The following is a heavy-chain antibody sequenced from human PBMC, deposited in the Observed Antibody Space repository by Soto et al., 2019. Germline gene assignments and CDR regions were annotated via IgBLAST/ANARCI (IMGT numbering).Heavy chain of an antibody. D-gene: IGHD1-26*01. J-gene: IGHJ4*02. CDR3: TRHWLATREFDY. CDR1: GFTFSSYI. Sequence: PGGSLRLSCAASGFTFSSYIMNWVRQAPGKGLEWVSSISSSSGHIYYADSLKGRFTISRDNAKNSLYLQMNSLRAEDTAVYYCTRHWLATREFDYWGQGTLVTVSS. CDR2: ISSSSGHI. V-gene: IGHV3-21*01.